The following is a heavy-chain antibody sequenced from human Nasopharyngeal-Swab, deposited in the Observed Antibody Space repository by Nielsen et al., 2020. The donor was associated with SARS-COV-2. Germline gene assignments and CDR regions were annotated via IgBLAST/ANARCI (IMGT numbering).Heavy chain of an antibody. CDR1: GYTSTDYY. CDR2: INPNSGDT. V-gene: IGHV1-2*06. D-gene: IGHD6-13*01. J-gene: IGHJ4*02. CDR3: ARDDGDVPGITGSGPPGGY. Sequence: ASVKVPCKAAGYTSTDYYMHWVRQTPGQGLEWMGRINPNSGDTNYAQKFQGRVTVTRDTSINTAYMELSSLRSDDTAVYYCARDDGDVPGITGSGPPGGYWGQGTLVTVSS.